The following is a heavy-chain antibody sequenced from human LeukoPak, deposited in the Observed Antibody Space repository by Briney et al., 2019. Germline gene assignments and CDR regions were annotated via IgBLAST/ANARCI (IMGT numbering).Heavy chain of an antibody. V-gene: IGHV1-69*05. CDR3: ARDVQYYYDSSGSSLPDY. Sequence: ASVKVSCKASGGTFSSYAISWVRQAPGQGLEWRGGIIPIFGTANYAQKLQGRVTMTTDTSTSTAYMELRSLRSDDTAVYYCARDVQYYYDSSGSSLPDYWGQGTLVTVSS. D-gene: IGHD3-22*01. J-gene: IGHJ4*02. CDR1: GGTFSSYA. CDR2: IIPIFGTA.